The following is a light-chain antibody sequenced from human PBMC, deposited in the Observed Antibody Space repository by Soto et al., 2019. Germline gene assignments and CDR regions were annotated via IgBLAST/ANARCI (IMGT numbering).Light chain of an antibody. Sequence: DIQMTQSPSSVSASVGDRVTITCRTSQGISSWVAWYQQKPGKAPRLLIYAASSLQSGVPSRFSGSGSGTDFTLTISSLQTEDFATYYCQPANSFPLTFGEGTKVEIK. CDR3: QPANSFPLT. J-gene: IGKJ4*01. CDR2: AAS. CDR1: QGISSW. V-gene: IGKV1-12*01.